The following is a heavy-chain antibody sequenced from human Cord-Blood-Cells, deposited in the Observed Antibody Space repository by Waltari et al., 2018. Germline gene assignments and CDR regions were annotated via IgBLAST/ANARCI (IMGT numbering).Heavy chain of an antibody. D-gene: IGHD6-6*01. CDR1: GNTFTGSY. CDR2: INPNSGGT. J-gene: IGHJ4*02. Sequence: QVQLVQSGAEVKKPGAPVKVSCKASGNTFTGSYMPGGRQAPGQGLEWMGWINPNSGGTNYAQKFQGRVTMTRDTSISTAYMELSRLRSDDTAVYYCAISSSSRQGDYWGQGTLVTVSS. V-gene: IGHV1-2*02. CDR3: AISSSSRQGDY.